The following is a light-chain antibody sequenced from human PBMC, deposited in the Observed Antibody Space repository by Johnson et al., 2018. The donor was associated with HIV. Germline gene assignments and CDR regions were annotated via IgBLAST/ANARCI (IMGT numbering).Light chain of an antibody. J-gene: IGLJ1*01. Sequence: QPVLTQPPSVSAAPGQKVTIPCSGSSSNIGNNYASWYQQVPGTAPKLLIYDNNKRPSGIPDRLSGSKSGTSATLGITGLQTGDEADYYCGTWDSSLSVVFGTGTKVTVL. CDR3: GTWDSSLSVV. V-gene: IGLV1-51*01. CDR2: DNN. CDR1: SSNIGNNY.